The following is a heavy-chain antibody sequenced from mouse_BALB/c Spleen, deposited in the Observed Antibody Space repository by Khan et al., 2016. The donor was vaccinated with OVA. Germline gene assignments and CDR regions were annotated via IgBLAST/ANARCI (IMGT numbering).Heavy chain of an antibody. D-gene: IGHD1-1*01. CDR2: INPSTGYT. Sequence: VQLQQSGAELAKPGASVKMSCKASGYTFINYWILWVKQRPGQGLEWIGYINPSTGYTEYNQNFKEKATLTADKSSSTAYMQLSSLTSEDSAVYYGERRGLRWDFDDWGQGTTLTVSS. V-gene: IGHV1-7*01. CDR3: ERRGLRWDFDD. CDR1: GYTFINYW. J-gene: IGHJ2*01.